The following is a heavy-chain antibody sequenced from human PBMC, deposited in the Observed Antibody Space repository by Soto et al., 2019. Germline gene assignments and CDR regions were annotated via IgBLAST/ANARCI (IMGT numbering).Heavy chain of an antibody. J-gene: IGHJ2*01. CDR2: IIPIFGTA. V-gene: IGHV1-69*06. D-gene: IGHD3-22*01. CDR1: GGTFSSYA. CDR3: AREGYYYDSSGYYAYWYFDL. Sequence: QVQLVQSGAEVKKPGSSVKVSCKASGGTFSSYAISWVRQAPGQGLEWMGGIIPIFGTANYAQKFQGRVTITAGKSTSTAYMELSSLRSEDKAVYYCAREGYYYDSSGYYAYWYFDLWGRGTLVTVSS.